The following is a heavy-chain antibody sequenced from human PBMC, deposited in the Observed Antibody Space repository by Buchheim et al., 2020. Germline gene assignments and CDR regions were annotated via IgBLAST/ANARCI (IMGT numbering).Heavy chain of an antibody. Sequence: EVQLVESGGGLVQPGGSLRLSCAASGFTFSSYSMNWVRQAPGKGLEWVSYISSSSSTIYYADSVKGRFTISRDNAKNSLYLEMNSLRAEDTAVYYCASGSSSAPFDYWGQGTL. CDR1: GFTFSSYS. CDR3: ASGSSSAPFDY. CDR2: ISSSSSTI. J-gene: IGHJ4*02. V-gene: IGHV3-48*01. D-gene: IGHD6-6*01.